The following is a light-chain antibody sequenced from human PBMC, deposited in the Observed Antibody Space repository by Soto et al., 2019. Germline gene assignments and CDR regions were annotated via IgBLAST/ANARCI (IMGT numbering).Light chain of an antibody. J-gene: IGLJ1*01. Sequence: QSVLTQPASVSGSPGQSIAISCTGTSSDVGSYNYVSWYQQHPGKAPKLMIYDVSNRPSGVSDRFSGSKSGNTASLTISGLQAEDEADYFCNSYTSSSTYVFGTGTKVTVI. V-gene: IGLV2-14*03. CDR3: NSYTSSSTYV. CDR2: DVS. CDR1: SSDVGSYNY.